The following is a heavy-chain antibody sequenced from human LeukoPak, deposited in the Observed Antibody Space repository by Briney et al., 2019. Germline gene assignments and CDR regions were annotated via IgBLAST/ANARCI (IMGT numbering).Heavy chain of an antibody. CDR3: AKDRKPDGLYNFDY. CDR2: ISYDGSNK. Sequence: GGSLRLSCAASGFTFSSYAIHWVRQTPGKGLEWVAVISYDGSNKYYADSVKGRFTISRDNSKNTLYLQMDSLRAEDTAVYYCAKDRKPDGLYNFDYWGQGTLVTVSS. D-gene: IGHD5-24*01. CDR1: GFTFSSYA. J-gene: IGHJ4*02. V-gene: IGHV3-30-3*01.